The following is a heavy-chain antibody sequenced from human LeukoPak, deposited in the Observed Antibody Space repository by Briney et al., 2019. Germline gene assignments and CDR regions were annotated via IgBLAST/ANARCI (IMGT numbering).Heavy chain of an antibody. CDR1: GFTFDDYA. V-gene: IGHV3-15*01. CDR2: IKSKTDGGTT. J-gene: IGHJ4*02. CDR3: TTRVTGTPPFDY. D-gene: IGHD1-7*01. Sequence: GGSLRLSCTASGFTFDDYAMSWSRQAPGKGLEWVGRIKSKTDGGTTDYAAPVKGRFTISRDDSKSTLYLQMNSLRTEDTAVYYCTTRVTGTPPFDYWGQGTLVTVSS.